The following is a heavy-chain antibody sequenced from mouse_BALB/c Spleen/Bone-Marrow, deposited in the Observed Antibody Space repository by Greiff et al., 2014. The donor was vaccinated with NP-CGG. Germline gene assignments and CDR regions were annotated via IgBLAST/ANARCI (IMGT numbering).Heavy chain of an antibody. CDR2: ISSGSSTI. CDR1: GFTFSSFG. CDR3: ARDRYDEYFDV. V-gene: IGHV5-17*02. D-gene: IGHD2-14*01. Sequence: VQLQQSGGGLVQPGGPRKLSCAASGFTFSSFGMHWVRQAPEKGLEWVAYISSGSSTIYYADTVKGRFTISRDNPKNTLFLQMTSLRSEDTAMYYCARDRYDEYFDVWGAGTTVTVSS. J-gene: IGHJ1*01.